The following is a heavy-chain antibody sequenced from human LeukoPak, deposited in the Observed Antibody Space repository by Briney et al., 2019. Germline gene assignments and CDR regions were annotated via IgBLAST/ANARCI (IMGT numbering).Heavy chain of an antibody. CDR3: ARPDYYYYYGMDV. Sequence: PSETLSLTCTVSGGSISSYYWSWIRQPPGKGLEWIGYIYYSGSTNYNPSLKSRVTISVDTSKNQCSLKLSSVTAADTAVYYCARPDYYYYYGMDVWGQGTTVTVSS. V-gene: IGHV4-59*01. CDR1: GGSISSYY. J-gene: IGHJ6*02. CDR2: IYYSGST.